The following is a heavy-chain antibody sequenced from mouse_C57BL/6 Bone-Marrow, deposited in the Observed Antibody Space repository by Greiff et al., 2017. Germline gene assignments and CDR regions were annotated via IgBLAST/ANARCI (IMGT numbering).Heavy chain of an antibody. CDR3: ARPGGSYYFDY. D-gene: IGHD1-1*02. V-gene: IGHV5-6*01. Sequence: EVQLVESGGDLVKPGGSLKLSCAASGFTFSSYGMSWVRQTPDKRLEWVATISSGGSYTYYPDSVKGRFTISRDNAKNTLYLQMSSLKSEDTAMYYCARPGGSYYFDYWGQGTPLTVSS. CDR2: ISSGGSYT. J-gene: IGHJ2*01. CDR1: GFTFSSYG.